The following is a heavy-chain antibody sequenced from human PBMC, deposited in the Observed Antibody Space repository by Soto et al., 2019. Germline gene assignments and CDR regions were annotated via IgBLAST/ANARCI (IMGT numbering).Heavy chain of an antibody. V-gene: IGHV3-21*06. CDR3: ARESEDLTSNFDY. CDR2: ISSTTNYI. CDR1: WFTFTGYS. J-gene: IGHJ4*02. Sequence: GWSLRLSCAASWFTFTGYSMNWVRQAPGKGLEWVSSISSTTNYIYYGDSMKGRFTISRDNAKNSLYLEMNSLRAEDTAVYYCARESEDLTSNFDYWGQGTLVTVSS.